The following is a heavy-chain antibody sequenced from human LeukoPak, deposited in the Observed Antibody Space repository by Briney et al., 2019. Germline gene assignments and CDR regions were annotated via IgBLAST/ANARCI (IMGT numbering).Heavy chain of an antibody. CDR3: ARGKGDFWSGYYTRYYYYMDV. Sequence: SETLSLTCAVSGGSFSSGGYSWSWIRQPPGKGLEWIGYTYDSGNTYYNPSLKSRLTISVDTSKNQFSLNLNSVTAADTAVYYCARGKGDFWSGYYTRYYYYMDVWGKGTTVTVSS. CDR2: TYDSGNT. V-gene: IGHV4-30-4*07. J-gene: IGHJ6*03. D-gene: IGHD3-3*01. CDR1: GGSFSSGGYS.